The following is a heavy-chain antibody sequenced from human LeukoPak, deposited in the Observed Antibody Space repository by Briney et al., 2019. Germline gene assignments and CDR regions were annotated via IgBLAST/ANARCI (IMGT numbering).Heavy chain of an antibody. D-gene: IGHD3-10*01. CDR2: ISGISGSTT. CDR3: AKNYASGRGVPYAMDV. CDR1: GFAFSSYS. Sequence: PGGSLRLSCAASGFAFSSYSMNWVRQAPGKGLEWVSAISGISGSTTIYADSVKGRFAVSRDNSRNTLFLQMNSLRAEDTAVYYCAKNYASGRGVPYAMDVWGQGTTVTVAS. J-gene: IGHJ6*02. V-gene: IGHV3-23*01.